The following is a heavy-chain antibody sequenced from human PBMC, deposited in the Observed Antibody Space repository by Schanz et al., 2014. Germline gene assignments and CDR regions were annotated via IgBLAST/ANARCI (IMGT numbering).Heavy chain of an antibody. CDR3: ARGGYSSGWYDRDIAHFDY. Sequence: QVQLVQSGDEVKKPGASVKVSCKTSGYTFSDYGITWVRQAPGQGLEWVGWINVGNGNMKYSQKFQGRVTITRDTSASTAYMELRSLRSDDTAVYYCARGGYSSGWYDRDIAHFDYWGQGTLVTVSS. J-gene: IGHJ4*02. CDR2: INVGNGNM. D-gene: IGHD6-19*01. CDR1: GYTFSDYG. V-gene: IGHV1-18*01.